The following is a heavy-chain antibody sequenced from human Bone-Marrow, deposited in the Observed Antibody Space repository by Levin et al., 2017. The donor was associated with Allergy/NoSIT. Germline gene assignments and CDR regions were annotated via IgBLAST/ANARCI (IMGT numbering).Heavy chain of an antibody. J-gene: IGHJ5*02. CDR1: GGSISSSY. CDR2: IYYSGST. D-gene: IGHD3-22*01. V-gene: IGHV4-59*01. CDR3: ARVPYYYDSSGYRYNWFDP. Sequence: SQTLSLTCTVSGGSISSSYWSWIRQPPGKGLEWIGYIYYSGSTNYNPSLTSRVTISVDTSKNQFSLKLSSVTAADTAVYYCARVPYYYDSSGYRYNWFDPWGQGTLVTVSS.